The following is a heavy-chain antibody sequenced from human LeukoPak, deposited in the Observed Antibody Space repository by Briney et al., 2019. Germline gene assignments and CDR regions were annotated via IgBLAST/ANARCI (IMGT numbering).Heavy chain of an antibody. J-gene: IGHJ4*02. CDR1: GFTFISYS. CDR3: ARGSCSSGSCYGPY. D-gene: IGHD2-15*01. CDR2: ISSSSSTI. V-gene: IGHV3-48*01. Sequence: GGSLRLSCAASGFTFISYSMNWVRQDPGKGLEWVSYISSSSSTIYYADSVKGRFTISRDNAKNSLYLQMNSLRAEDTAVYYCARGSCSSGSCYGPYWGQGTLVTVSS.